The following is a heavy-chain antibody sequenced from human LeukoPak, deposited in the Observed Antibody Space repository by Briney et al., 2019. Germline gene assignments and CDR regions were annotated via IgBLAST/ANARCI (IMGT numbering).Heavy chain of an antibody. CDR1: GFTFSSYT. J-gene: IGHJ5*02. CDR2: ISSSSNYI. D-gene: IGHD2-2*02. CDR3: ARGVVPAAIHLNWFDP. Sequence: GGSLRLSCTASGFTFSSYTMNWVRQAPGKGLEWFSSISSSSNYIYYADSVKGRFTISRDNAKNSLYLQMNSLRAKDTAVYYCARGVVPAAIHLNWFDPWGQGTLVTVSS. V-gene: IGHV3-21*01.